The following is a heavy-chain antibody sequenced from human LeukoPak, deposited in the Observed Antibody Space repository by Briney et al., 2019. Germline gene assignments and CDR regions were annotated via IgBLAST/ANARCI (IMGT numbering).Heavy chain of an antibody. J-gene: IGHJ4*02. Sequence: GGSLRLSCAASGFTFSSFSMHWVRQAPGNGLEWVAVISNDGSHRYCADSVKGRFTISRDNSKNTLSLEMNTLRPEDTALFYCARDPNRLADYGGDYFDHWGQGTLVTVSS. CDR1: GFTFSSFS. D-gene: IGHD4-23*01. CDR3: ARDPNRLADYGGDYFDH. CDR2: ISNDGSHR. V-gene: IGHV3-30*04.